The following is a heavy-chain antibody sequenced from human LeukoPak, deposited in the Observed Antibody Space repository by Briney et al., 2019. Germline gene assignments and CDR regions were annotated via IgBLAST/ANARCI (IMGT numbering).Heavy chain of an antibody. CDR2: TNFYDGNT. J-gene: IGHJ2*01. D-gene: IGHD2-2*01. V-gene: IGHV1-18*01. CDR3: ARDPVVVPTAIGHWYFDL. Sequence: GASVKVSCKASGYSLTAYGISWVREAPGQGLEWMGWTNFYDGNTKYAQKFQGRVTMTTDTSTSTAYMELRSLRSDDTALYYCARDPVVVPTAIGHWYFDLWGRGTLVSVSS. CDR1: GYSLTAYG.